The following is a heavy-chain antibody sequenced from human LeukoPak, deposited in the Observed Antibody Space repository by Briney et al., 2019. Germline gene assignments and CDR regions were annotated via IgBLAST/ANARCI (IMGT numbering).Heavy chain of an antibody. D-gene: IGHD5-18*01. CDR2: IYYSGST. CDR3: ARLTLYSYGNLDY. J-gene: IGHJ4*02. V-gene: IGHV4-59*01. CDR1: GDSISSNY. Sequence: SETLSLTCTASGDSISSNYWSWIRQPPGKGLEWIGYIYYSGSTSYNPSLTGRVTISVDTSNNQFSLKLSSVTAADTAVYYCARLTLYSYGNLDYWGQGTLVTVSS.